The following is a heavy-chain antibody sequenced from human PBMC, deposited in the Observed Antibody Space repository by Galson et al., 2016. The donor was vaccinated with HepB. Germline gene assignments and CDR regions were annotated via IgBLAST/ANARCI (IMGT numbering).Heavy chain of an antibody. CDR2: IGAYNGDT. Sequence: SVKVSCKASGYTFTNYGVNWVRQAPGQGLEWVGWIGAYNGDTNYAQKFQGRVTLTTDTSTTTAYMELRSLRSDDTAVYYCARAASTMAGTRYLPHWGQGTLVIVSS. CDR3: ARAASTMAGTRYLPH. V-gene: IGHV1-18*04. CDR1: GYTFTNYG. J-gene: IGHJ1*01. D-gene: IGHD6-19*01.